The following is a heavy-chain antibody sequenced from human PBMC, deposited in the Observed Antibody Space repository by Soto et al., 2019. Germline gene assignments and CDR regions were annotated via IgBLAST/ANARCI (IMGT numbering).Heavy chain of an antibody. CDR2: ISGSAGSK. CDR3: ARTPAMRQAFDI. V-gene: IGHV3-23*01. CDR1: GFTFSSYA. J-gene: IGHJ3*02. Sequence: GVLRLSCAASGFTFSSYAMSWVRQAPEKGLEWVAVISGSAGSKYYADSVKGRFTISRDNSKNTLYLQMNSLRAEDTAVYYCARTPAMRQAFDIWGQGTMVTVSS.